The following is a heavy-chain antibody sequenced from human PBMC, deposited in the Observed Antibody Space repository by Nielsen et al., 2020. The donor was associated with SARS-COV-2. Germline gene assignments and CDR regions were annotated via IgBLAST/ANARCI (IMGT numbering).Heavy chain of an antibody. J-gene: IGHJ3*02. CDR1: GFTFSSYS. Sequence: GGSLRLSCAASGFTFSSYSMDWVRQAPGKGLEWVSYISSSSSTIYYADSVKGRFTISRDNAKNSLYLQMNSLRTEDTALYYCAKGVIDCTNGVCYTWAFDIWGQGTMVTVSS. CDR2: ISSSSSTI. CDR3: AKGVIDCTNGVCYTWAFDI. D-gene: IGHD2-8*01. V-gene: IGHV3-48*01.